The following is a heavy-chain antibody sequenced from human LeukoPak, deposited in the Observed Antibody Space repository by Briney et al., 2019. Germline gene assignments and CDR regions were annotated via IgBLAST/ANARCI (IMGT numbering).Heavy chain of an antibody. D-gene: IGHD5-18*01. V-gene: IGHV1-2*02. CDR1: AYTFTVYY. Sequence: ASVKVSCKASAYTFTVYYMHWVRQAPGQGLEWMGWINPNSGGTNYAQKFQGRVTMTRDTSISTAYMELSRLRSDDTAVYYCARAWTQGGFLDYWGQGTLVTVSS. CDR3: ARAWTQGGFLDY. CDR2: INPNSGGT. J-gene: IGHJ4*02.